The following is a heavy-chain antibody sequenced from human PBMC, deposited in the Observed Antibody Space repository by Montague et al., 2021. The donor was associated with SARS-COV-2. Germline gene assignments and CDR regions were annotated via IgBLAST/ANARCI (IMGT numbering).Heavy chain of an antibody. D-gene: IGHD3-10*01. CDR1: GFNFNNFG. J-gene: IGHJ4*02. CDR3: AKDATTFWFERGRGTFDY. Sequence: SLRLSCAASGFNFNNFGMHWVRQAPGQGLEWVAVISYEGSIQYYADSVKGRLTISRDWSKSTLYLQMSSLRPEDTAVYYCAKDATTFWFERGRGTFDYWGRGTLVAVSS. V-gene: IGHV3-30*18. CDR2: ISYEGSIQ.